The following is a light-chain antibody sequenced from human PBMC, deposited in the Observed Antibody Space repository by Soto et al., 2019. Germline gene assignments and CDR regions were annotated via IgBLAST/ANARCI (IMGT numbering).Light chain of an antibody. V-gene: IGKV1-5*03. Sequence: DIQMTQSPSTLSASVGDRVTITCRASQSISSWLAWYQQKPGKAPKLLIYKASSLESGVPSRFSGSGSGTEVTLTISSLQTDDFATYYCQQYNSYPLTFGPGTKVDIK. CDR2: KAS. CDR1: QSISSW. CDR3: QQYNSYPLT. J-gene: IGKJ3*01.